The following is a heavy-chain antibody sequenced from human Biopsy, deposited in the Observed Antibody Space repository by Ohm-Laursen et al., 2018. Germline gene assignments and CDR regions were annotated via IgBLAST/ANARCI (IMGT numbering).Heavy chain of an antibody. CDR2: IFYSANT. D-gene: IGHD3-22*01. CDR1: GGSIRSGGSY. J-gene: IGHJ5*02. V-gene: IGHV4-31*01. CDR3: ARGDYFDSNGYFWFDP. Sequence: TLSLTCTVSGGSIRSGGSYWSWIRQRPGKGLEWIGYIFYSANTHYNPSLKNLITISGDTSKNKFSLKLNSVTAADTAVYYCARGDYFDSNGYFWFDPWGQGTLVTVSS.